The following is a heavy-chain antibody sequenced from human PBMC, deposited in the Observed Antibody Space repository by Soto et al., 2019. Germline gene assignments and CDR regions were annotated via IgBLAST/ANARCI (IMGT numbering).Heavy chain of an antibody. CDR1: GFTFSSSA. CDR3: TIEGAYPGPDFDY. J-gene: IGHJ4*02. V-gene: IGHV1-58*02. D-gene: IGHD1-26*01. Sequence: SVKVSCKASGFTFSSSAIQWVRQARGQPLEWIGWIVVGSGKTDYTHNLQARVTITRDKSTSTAYMELSGLRSEDTAVYYCTIEGAYPGPDFDYWGQGTLVTVSS. CDR2: IVVGSGKT.